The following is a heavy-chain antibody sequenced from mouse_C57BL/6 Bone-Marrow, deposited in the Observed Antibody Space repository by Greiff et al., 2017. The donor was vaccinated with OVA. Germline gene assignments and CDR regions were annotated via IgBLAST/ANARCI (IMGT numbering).Heavy chain of an antibody. CDR2: INPGSGGT. Sequence: VQLQQSGAELVRPGTSVKVSCKASGYAFTNYLIEWVKQRPGQGLEWIGVINPGSGGTNYNEKFKGKATLTADKSSSTAYMQLSSLTTEDSAIYYCAREILRYRGHWYFDVWGTGTTVTVSS. D-gene: IGHD1-1*01. CDR3: AREILRYRGHWYFDV. CDR1: GYAFTNYL. J-gene: IGHJ1*03. V-gene: IGHV1-54*01.